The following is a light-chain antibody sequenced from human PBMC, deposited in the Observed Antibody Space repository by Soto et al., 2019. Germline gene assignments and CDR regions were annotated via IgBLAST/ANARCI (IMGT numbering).Light chain of an antibody. CDR2: KAS. CDR1: QSSSSW. Sequence: DIKMTQSPSTLSASVGDRITITCRTSQSSSSWLAWYQKRPGKAPKLLIYKASSLESGVPSRFSGSGSGTEFTLTISSLQPDDVATYYCQQYNSYSVTFGQGTKLEIK. V-gene: IGKV1-5*03. J-gene: IGKJ2*01. CDR3: QQYNSYSVT.